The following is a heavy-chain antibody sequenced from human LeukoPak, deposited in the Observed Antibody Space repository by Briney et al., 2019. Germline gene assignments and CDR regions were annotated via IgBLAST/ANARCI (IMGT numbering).Heavy chain of an antibody. D-gene: IGHD4-11*01. CDR2: IYSGGNT. CDR1: GFTVSNKY. J-gene: IGHJ5*02. CDR3: ARITVTQFDP. Sequence: GGSLRLSCAASGFTVSNKYMSWVRQAPGKGLEWASVIYSGGNTYYADSVKGRFTISRDNSKNTVYLQMNSLRGEDTAVYYCARITVTQFDPWGQGTLVTVSS. V-gene: IGHV3-66*01.